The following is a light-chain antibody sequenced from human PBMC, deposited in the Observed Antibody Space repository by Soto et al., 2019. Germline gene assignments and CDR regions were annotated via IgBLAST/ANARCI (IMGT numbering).Light chain of an antibody. CDR2: DAS. Sequence: EIVLTQSPATLSLSPGERATLSCRASQSVSSDLAWYQQKPGQAPRLLIYDASNRATGIPARFSGSGSGTDFTLTISSLEAEDFAVYYCQQYGSSLITFGQGHDWRL. CDR1: QSVSSD. CDR3: QQYGSSLIT. J-gene: IGKJ5*01. V-gene: IGKV3-11*01.